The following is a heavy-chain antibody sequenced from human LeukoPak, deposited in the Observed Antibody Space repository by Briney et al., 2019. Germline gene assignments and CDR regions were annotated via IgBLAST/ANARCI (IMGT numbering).Heavy chain of an antibody. CDR2: IYYSGST. D-gene: IGHD3-22*01. V-gene: IGHV4-59*01. J-gene: IGHJ4*02. CDR3: ARESGPIVGDSSLGNDY. CDR1: GGSISSYY. Sequence: KTSETLSLTCTVSGGSISSYYWSWIRQPPGKGLEWIGYIYYSGSTNYNPSLKSRVTISVDTSKNQFSLKLSSVTAEDTAVYYCARESGPIVGDSSLGNDYWGQGTLVTVSS.